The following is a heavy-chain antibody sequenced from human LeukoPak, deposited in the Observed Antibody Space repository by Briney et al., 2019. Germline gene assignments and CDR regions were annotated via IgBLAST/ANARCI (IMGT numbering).Heavy chain of an antibody. V-gene: IGHV4-38-2*02. CDR3: ARTNPWELKYYFDY. CDR1: GYSISSGYY. Sequence: PPETLSLTCTVSGYSISSGYYWGWIRQPPGKGLECIGTMYHSGSTFYNPSLKSRVTISVDTSKNQFSLKLTSMTAADTAVYYCARTNPWELKYYFDYWGQGTLVTVSS. D-gene: IGHD1-7*01. J-gene: IGHJ4*02. CDR2: MYHSGST.